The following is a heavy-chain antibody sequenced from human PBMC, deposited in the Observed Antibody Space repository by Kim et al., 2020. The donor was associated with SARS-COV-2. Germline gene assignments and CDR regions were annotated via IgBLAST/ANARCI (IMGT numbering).Heavy chain of an antibody. J-gene: IGHJ6*02. CDR1: GYTFTSYA. CDR2: INAGNGNT. V-gene: IGHV1-3*01. Sequence: ASVKVSCKASGYTFTSYAMHWVRQAPGQRLEWMGWINAGNGNTKYSQKFQGRVTITRDTSASTAYMEMSSLRSEDTAVYYCASGESVWGIGYFLWFGEPGDYGMDVWGQGTTVTVS. CDR3: ASGESVWGIGYFLWFGEPGDYGMDV. D-gene: IGHD3-10*01.